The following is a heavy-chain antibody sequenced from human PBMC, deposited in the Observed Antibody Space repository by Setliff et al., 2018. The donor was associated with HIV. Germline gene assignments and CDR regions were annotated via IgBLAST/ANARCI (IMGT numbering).Heavy chain of an antibody. CDR2: IQYSDSS. Sequence: SETLSLTCTVSGGSMSNYYWSWIRQPPGKRLEWIASIQYSDSSHYNPSLQSRVTISVDTSTKQFSLYLSSVNETDTAVYYCARSGYTSGFYWVFGAFGVWGQGKLGTVS. D-gene: IGHD3-22*01. V-gene: IGHV4-59*01. J-gene: IGHJ3*01. CDR1: GGSMSNYY. CDR3: ARSGYTSGFYWVFGAFGV.